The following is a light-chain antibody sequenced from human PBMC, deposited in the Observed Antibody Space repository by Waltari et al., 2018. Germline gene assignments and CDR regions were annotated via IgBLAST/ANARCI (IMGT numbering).Light chain of an antibody. V-gene: IGKV1-5*01. CDR3: QQYNSDSQN. CDR1: QSIDSW. Sequence: DVQMTQSPSTLSASVGDRVTITCRASQSIDSWLAWYQQKPGKAPKLLIYDASSLERGVPSRFSGSGSGTEFTLTISSLQPDYFATYYCQQYNSDSQNFGQGTKVEIK. J-gene: IGKJ1*01. CDR2: DAS.